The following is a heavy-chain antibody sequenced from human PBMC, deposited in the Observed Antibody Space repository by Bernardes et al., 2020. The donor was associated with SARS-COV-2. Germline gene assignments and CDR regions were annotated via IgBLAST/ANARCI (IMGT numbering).Heavy chain of an antibody. CDR3: ARGYSYGNHFDY. CDR2: IYSGGST. V-gene: IGHV3-53*01. D-gene: IGHD5-18*01. CDR1: GFTVSSNY. J-gene: IGHJ4*02. Sequence: GGSLRLSCTASGFTVSSNYMSWVRQAPGKGLEWVSVIYSGGSTDYADSVKGRFTISRDNSKNTLYLQMNSLRAEDTAVYYCARGYSYGNHFDYWGQGTLVTVSS.